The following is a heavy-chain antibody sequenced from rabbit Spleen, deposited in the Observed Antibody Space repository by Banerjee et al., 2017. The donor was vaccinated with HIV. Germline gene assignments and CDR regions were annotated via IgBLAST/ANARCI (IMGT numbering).Heavy chain of an antibody. D-gene: IGHD2-1*01. CDR1: GFSFSSSDY. J-gene: IGHJ4*01. CDR2: IAGSSSGFT. V-gene: IGHV1S40*01. CDR3: AREKSGDQGYDL. Sequence: QSLEESGGGLVQPEGSLALTCKASGFSFSSSDYICWVRQAPGKGLEWISCIAGSSSGFTYSATWAKGRFTISKTSSTTVTLQMTSLTAADTATYFCAREKSGDQGYDLWGPGTLVTVS.